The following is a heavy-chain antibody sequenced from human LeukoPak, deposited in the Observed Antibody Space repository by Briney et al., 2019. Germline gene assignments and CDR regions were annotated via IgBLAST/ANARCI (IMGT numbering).Heavy chain of an antibody. V-gene: IGHV4-39*01. CDR2: IYYSGST. CDR3: ARPGNDYGGIDY. D-gene: IGHD4-23*01. CDR1: GGSISSSSYY. J-gene: IGHJ4*02. Sequence: KPSETLSLTCTVSGGSISSSSYYWGWIRQPPGQGLEWIGSIYYSGSTYYNPSLKSRVTISVDTSKNQFSLKLSSVTAADTAVYYCARPGNDYGGIDYWGQGTLVTVSS.